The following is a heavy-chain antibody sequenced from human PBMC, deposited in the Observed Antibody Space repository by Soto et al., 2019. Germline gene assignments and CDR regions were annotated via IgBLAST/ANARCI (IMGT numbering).Heavy chain of an antibody. CDR3: ARGTTMFKYYFDY. D-gene: IGHD3-10*02. V-gene: IGHV4-30-2*01. Sequence: SETLSLTCTVSGGSISSGGYSWSWIRQPPGKGLEWIGYIYHSGSTYYNPSLKSRVTISLDKSKNQFSLNLGSVTAADTAVYFCARGTTMFKYYFDYWGQGTLVTVSS. J-gene: IGHJ4*02. CDR1: GGSISSGGYS. CDR2: IYHSGST.